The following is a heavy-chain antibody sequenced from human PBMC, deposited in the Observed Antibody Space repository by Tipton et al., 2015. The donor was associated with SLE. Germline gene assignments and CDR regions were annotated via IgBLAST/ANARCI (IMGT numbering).Heavy chain of an antibody. J-gene: IGHJ6*02. CDR3: VAGSYYKGYYYYGMDV. CDR1: GGSFSGYY. CDR2: INHSGST. V-gene: IGHV4-34*01. Sequence: TLSLTCAVYGGSFSGYYWSWIRQPPGKGLEWIGEINHSGSTNYNPSLKSRVTMSVDTSKNQFSLKLSSVTAADTAVYYCVAGSYYKGYYYYGMDVWGQGTTVTVSS. D-gene: IGHD3-10*01.